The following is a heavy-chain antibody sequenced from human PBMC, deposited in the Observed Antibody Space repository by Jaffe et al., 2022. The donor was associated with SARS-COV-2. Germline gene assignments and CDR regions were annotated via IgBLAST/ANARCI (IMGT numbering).Heavy chain of an antibody. CDR2: IKEDGSEK. CDR1: GFRISDFW. D-gene: IGHD1-26*01. Sequence: EVQLVESGGGLVQPGGSLRLSCAASGFRISDFWMTWVRQPPGKGLEWVATIKEDGSEKYYVDSVKGRFTVSIDNTKNSLSLQMNSLRVEDTAMFYCARFGIESTPDYWGRGTLVTVSS. J-gene: IGHJ4*02. V-gene: IGHV3-7*01. CDR3: ARFGIESTPDY.